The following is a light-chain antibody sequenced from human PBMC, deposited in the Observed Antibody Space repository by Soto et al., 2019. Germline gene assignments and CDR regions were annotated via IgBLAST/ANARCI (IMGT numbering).Light chain of an antibody. Sequence: IVMTQSPATLSVSPGEGVTLSCRASQSVRSHLAWYQQKPGQAPRLLIYGASTRATGIPARYSGSGSGAEFTLTISSLQSEDFAVYYCKQPNNWPPGQFGQRTKVGIK. V-gene: IGKV3-15*01. CDR1: QSVRSH. CDR3: KQPNNWPPGQ. J-gene: IGKJ1*01. CDR2: GAS.